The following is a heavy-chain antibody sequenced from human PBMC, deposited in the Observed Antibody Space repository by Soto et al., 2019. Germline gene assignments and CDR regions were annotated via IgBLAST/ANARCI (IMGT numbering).Heavy chain of an antibody. J-gene: IGHJ5*02. V-gene: IGHV3-11*01. CDR2: ISSSGATI. D-gene: IGHD3-10*01. CDR1: GFTFSDYY. CDR3: VRVGYAYGNDP. Sequence: QVQLVESGGGLVKSGGSLRLSCAASGFTFSDYYMSWIRQAPGKGLEWISYISSSGATIYYADSVKGRFTTSRDNANNSLFLEMNSLRAEDTAVYHCVRVGYAYGNDPWGQGTLVAVSS.